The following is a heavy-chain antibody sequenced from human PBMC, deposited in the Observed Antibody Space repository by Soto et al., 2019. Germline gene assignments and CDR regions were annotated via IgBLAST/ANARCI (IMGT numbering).Heavy chain of an antibody. J-gene: IGHJ5*02. CDR2: ISYGSSYT. V-gene: IGHV3-11*06. Sequence: GMDWPGGSLRLSCAGSGFTFSDYYMTWIRQAPGKGLEWVSYISYGSSYTNYADSVKGRFTISRDNAKNSLFLQMNNLRTEDTAVYFCARDPNNSSSWWLDPWGRGALVTVSS. CDR3: ARDPNNSSSWWLDP. CDR1: GFTFSDYY. D-gene: IGHD6-6*01.